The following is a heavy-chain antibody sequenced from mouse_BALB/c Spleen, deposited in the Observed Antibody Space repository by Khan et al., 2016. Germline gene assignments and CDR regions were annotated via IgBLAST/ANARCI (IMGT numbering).Heavy chain of an antibody. D-gene: IGHD4-1*01. Sequence: EVELVESGGGLVQPGGSRKLSCAASGFTFSVFGIHWVRQAPEKGLEWVAYISGGSSTIYYADTVTGRFTISRDNPKTTLFLQMTSLRSEDTAVYYCARLTPYAMDYWGQGTSVTVSS. CDR1: GFTFSVFG. CDR2: ISGGSSTI. V-gene: IGHV5-17*02. J-gene: IGHJ4*01. CDR3: ARLTPYAMDY.